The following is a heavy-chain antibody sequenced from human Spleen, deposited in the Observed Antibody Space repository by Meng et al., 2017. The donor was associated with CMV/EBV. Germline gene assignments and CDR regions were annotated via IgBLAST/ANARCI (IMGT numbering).Heavy chain of an antibody. CDR2: SYNGGSST. CDR3: VKDLSSSSLYYFDY. D-gene: IGHD6-6*01. Sequence: GGSLRLSCAASGFSFSSYAMSWVRQAPGKGLEWVSVSYNGGSSTDYADSVKGRFTISRDNSKNTLYLQMDTLRAEDAAVYYCVKDLSSSSLYYFDYWGQGTLVTVSS. J-gene: IGHJ4*02. CDR1: GFSFSSYA. V-gene: IGHV3-23*03.